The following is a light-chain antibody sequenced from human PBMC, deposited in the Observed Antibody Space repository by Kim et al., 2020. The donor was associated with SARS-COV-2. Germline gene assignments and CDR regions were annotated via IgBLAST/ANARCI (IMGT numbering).Light chain of an antibody. CDR3: QQYNDWPQT. CDR1: QIVSSN. Sequence: VSPEERATLSCRASQIVSSNLAWYQQKPDQAPRLLVYAASSRATGVPARFSGSASGTEFTLTISSLQSEDFAVYYCQQYNDWPQTFGQGTKVDIK. CDR2: AAS. V-gene: IGKV3-15*01. J-gene: IGKJ1*01.